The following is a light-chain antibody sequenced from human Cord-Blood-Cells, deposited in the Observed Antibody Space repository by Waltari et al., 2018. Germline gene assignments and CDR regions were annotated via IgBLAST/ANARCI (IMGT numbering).Light chain of an antibody. Sequence: IVMTQSSATLSVSPGESATLSCRASQSVSSNLAWYQQKPGQAPRLLIYGASTRATGIPARFSGSGSGTEFTLTISSLQSEDFAVYYCQQYNNWPPLTFGGGTKVEIK. CDR2: GAS. V-gene: IGKV3-15*01. CDR3: QQYNNWPPLT. J-gene: IGKJ4*01. CDR1: QSVSSN.